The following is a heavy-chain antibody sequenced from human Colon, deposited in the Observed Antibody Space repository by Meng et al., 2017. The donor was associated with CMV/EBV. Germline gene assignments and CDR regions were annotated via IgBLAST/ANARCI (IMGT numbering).Heavy chain of an antibody. Sequence: GYTFPGYYIHWVRQAPGQGLEWMGWINPNNDGTDYAQKFQGRVTLTRDTSISTAYMELSRLTSDDTAVYFCARAPFYDSRGYQWFDPWGQGTLVTVSS. J-gene: IGHJ5*02. CDR3: ARAPFYDSRGYQWFDP. CDR2: INPNNDGT. D-gene: IGHD3-22*01. CDR1: GYTFPGYY. V-gene: IGHV1-2*02.